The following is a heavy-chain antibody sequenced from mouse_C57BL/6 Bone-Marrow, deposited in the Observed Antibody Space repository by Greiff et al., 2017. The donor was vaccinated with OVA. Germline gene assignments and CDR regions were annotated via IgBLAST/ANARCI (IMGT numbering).Heavy chain of an antibody. CDR2: IWTGGGT. Sequence: VKLQESGPGLVAPSQSLSITCTVSGFSLTSYAISWVRQPPGKGLEWLGVIWTGGGTNYNSALKSRLSISKDNSKSQVFLKMNSLQTDDTARDYCARNRGVVATDWYFDVWGTGTTVTVSS. CDR3: ARNRGVVATDWYFDV. J-gene: IGHJ1*03. V-gene: IGHV2-9-1*01. CDR1: GFSLTSYA. D-gene: IGHD1-1*01.